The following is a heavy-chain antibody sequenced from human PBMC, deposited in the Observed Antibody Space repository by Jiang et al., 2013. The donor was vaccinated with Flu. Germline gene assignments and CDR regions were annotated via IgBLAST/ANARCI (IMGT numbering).Heavy chain of an antibody. V-gene: IGHV1-69*04. Sequence: SGAEVKKPGSSVKVSCKASGGTFSSCTISWVRQAPGQGLEWMGRIIPILGIANYAQKFQGRVTITADKSTSTAYMELSSLRSEDTAVYYCARDEASGLWLTVVHYGMDVWGQGTTVTVSS. CDR2: IIPILGIA. J-gene: IGHJ6*02. D-gene: IGHD5-18*01. CDR1: GGTFSSCT. CDR3: ARDEASGLWLTVVHYGMDV.